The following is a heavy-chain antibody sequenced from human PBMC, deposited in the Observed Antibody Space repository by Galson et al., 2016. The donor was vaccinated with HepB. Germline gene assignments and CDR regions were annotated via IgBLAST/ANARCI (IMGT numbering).Heavy chain of an antibody. CDR1: GFTFSTYS. J-gene: IGHJ6*02. Sequence: SLRLSCAVSGFTFSTYSMHWVRQAPGKGLEWVSYIGSGSTTIYYADSVKGRFTISRDNAKNSLYLQMNSLRDDDTAVYYCARDGGQQVVRWERLRKVYYYYPMDVWGQGTTVTVSS. D-gene: IGHD6-13*01. V-gene: IGHV3-48*02. CDR3: ARDGGQQVVRWERLRKVYYYYPMDV. CDR2: IGSGSTTI.